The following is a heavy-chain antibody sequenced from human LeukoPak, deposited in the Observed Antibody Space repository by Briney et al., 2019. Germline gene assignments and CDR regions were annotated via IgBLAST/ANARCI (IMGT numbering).Heavy chain of an antibody. D-gene: IGHD1-26*01. CDR3: ARDGGRSYGYYYYYYMDV. CDR1: GFTFSSYG. V-gene: IGHV3-30*03. Sequence: AGGSLRLSCAASGFTFSSYGMHWVRQAPGKGLEWVAVISYDGSNKYYADSVKGRFTISRDNSKNTLYLQMNSLRAEDTAVYYCARDGGRSYGYYYYYYMDVWGKGTTVTVSS. CDR2: ISYDGSNK. J-gene: IGHJ6*03.